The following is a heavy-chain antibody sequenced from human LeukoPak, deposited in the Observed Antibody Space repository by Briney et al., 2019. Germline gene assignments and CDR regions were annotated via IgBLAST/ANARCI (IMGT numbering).Heavy chain of an antibody. CDR1: GGSISSSSYY. D-gene: IGHD6-13*01. V-gene: IGHV4-39*01. Sequence: SETLSLTCTVSGGSISSSSYYWGWIRQPPGKGLEWIGSIYYSGSTYYNPSLKSRVTISVDTSKNQFSLKLSSVTPADTAVYYCARLPLYSSSWYRYYYYYGMDVWGQGTTVTVSS. J-gene: IGHJ6*02. CDR2: IYYSGST. CDR3: ARLPLYSSSWYRYYYYYGMDV.